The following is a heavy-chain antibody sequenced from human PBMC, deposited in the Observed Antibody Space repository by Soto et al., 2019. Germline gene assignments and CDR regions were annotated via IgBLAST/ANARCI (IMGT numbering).Heavy chain of an antibody. CDR2: IRSKAYGGTT. CDR3: TRDPDYDLLLKQDGMDV. V-gene: IGHV3-49*04. D-gene: IGHD3-3*01. Sequence: GGSLRLSCTASGFTFGDYAMSWVRQAPGKGLEWVGFIRSKAYGGTTEYAASVKGRFTISRDDSKSIAYLQMNSLKTEDTAVYYCTRDPDYDLLLKQDGMDVWGQGTTVTVSS. CDR1: GFTFGDYA. J-gene: IGHJ6*02.